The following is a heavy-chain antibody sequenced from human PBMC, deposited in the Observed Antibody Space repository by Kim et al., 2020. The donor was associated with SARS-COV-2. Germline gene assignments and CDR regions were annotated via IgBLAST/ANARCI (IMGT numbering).Heavy chain of an antibody. CDR3: AKELGMGFGELSYFDY. Sequence: GGSLRHSCAASGFTFSSYGMHWVRQAPGKGLEWVAVISYDGSNKYYADSVKGRFTISRDNSKNTLYLQMNSLRAEDTAVYYCAKELGMGFGELSYFDYWG. CDR2: ISYDGSNK. V-gene: IGHV3-30*18. J-gene: IGHJ4*01. D-gene: IGHD3-10*01. CDR1: GFTFSSYG.